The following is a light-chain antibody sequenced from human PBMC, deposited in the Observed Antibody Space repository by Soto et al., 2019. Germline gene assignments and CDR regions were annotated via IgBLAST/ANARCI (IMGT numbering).Light chain of an antibody. CDR1: QSVSSY. J-gene: IGKJ1*01. Sequence: EIVMTQSPATLSVSPGERATLSCRASQSVSSYLVWYQQKSGQAPRLLIYGASTRATGIPARFSGGGSGTDFTLTISSLQSEDFAVYYCQQHKDWPLTFGQGSKVEIK. CDR2: GAS. CDR3: QQHKDWPLT. V-gene: IGKV3-15*01.